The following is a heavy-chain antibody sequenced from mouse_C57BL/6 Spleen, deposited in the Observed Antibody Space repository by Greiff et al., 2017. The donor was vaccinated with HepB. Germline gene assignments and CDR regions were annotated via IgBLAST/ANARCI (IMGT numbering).Heavy chain of an antibody. Sequence: QVQLQQSGPGLVQPSQSLSITCTVSGFSLTRYGVHWVRQSPGKGLEWLGVIWSGGSTDYNAAFISRLSISKDNSTSQVFFKMNSLQADDTAIYYCARRPSLYYGSSPYAMDYWGQGTSVTVSS. J-gene: IGHJ4*01. CDR2: IWSGGST. CDR1: GFSLTRYG. V-gene: IGHV2-2*01. CDR3: ARRPSLYYGSSPYAMDY. D-gene: IGHD1-1*01.